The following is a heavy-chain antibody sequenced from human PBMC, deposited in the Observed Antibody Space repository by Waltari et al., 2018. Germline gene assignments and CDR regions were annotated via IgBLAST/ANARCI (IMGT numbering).Heavy chain of an antibody. J-gene: IGHJ6*02. Sequence: QLQLQESGPGLAKPSETLSLTCAVSGGFISRSNSYWGWIRQPPGKGLEWIGSIYYSGSTYYNPSLKSRVTISVDTSKNQFSLKLSSVTAADTAVYYCARYSSSPYYYGMDVWGQGTTVTVSS. CDR3: ARYSSSPYYYGMDV. CDR2: IYYSGST. CDR1: GGFISRSNSY. D-gene: IGHD6-13*01. V-gene: IGHV4-39*07.